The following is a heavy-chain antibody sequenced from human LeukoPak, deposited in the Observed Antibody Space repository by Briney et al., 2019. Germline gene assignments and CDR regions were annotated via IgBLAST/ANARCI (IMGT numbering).Heavy chain of an antibody. CDR3: AKSLGVGGYTRYMGFDQ. Sequence: PGGSLRLSCAASGFTFNSFAMNWVRQAPGKGLEWVSSISGSDGSSHYADFVKGRFTISRDNSKNTLHLQMNSLRAEDTAVYYCAKSLGVGGYTRYMGFDQWGQGTLVTVSS. V-gene: IGHV3-23*01. CDR2: ISGSDGSS. J-gene: IGHJ4*02. D-gene: IGHD3-16*02. CDR1: GFTFNSFA.